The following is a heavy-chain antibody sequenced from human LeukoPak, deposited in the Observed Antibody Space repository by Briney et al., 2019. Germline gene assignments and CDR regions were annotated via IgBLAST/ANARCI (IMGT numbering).Heavy chain of an antibody. Sequence: GESLKISCKGSGYRFTTYWIAWVRQMPGKGLEWTGIIYPGDSDTRYSPSFQGQVTISADKSISTAYLQWSSLKASDTAMYYCARSYNGYLDYWGQGTLVTVSS. CDR3: ARSYNGYLDY. D-gene: IGHD1-14*01. V-gene: IGHV5-51*01. CDR2: IYPGDSDT. CDR1: GYRFTTYW. J-gene: IGHJ4*02.